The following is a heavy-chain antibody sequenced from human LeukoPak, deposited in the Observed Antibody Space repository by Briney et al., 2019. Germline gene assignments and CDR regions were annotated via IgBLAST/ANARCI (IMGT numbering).Heavy chain of an antibody. CDR3: ARDVMVPRDYGGNSGSFSGVAYYMDV. V-gene: IGHV1-8*03. J-gene: IGHJ6*03. CDR2: MNPNSGNT. CDR1: GYTFTSYD. Sequence: GASVKVSCKASGYTFTSYDINWVRQATGQGLEWMGWMNPNSGNTAYAQKFQGRVTITRNTSISTAYMELSSLRSEDTAIYYCARDVMVPRDYGGNSGSFSGVAYYMDVWGKGTTVTVSS. D-gene: IGHD4-23*01.